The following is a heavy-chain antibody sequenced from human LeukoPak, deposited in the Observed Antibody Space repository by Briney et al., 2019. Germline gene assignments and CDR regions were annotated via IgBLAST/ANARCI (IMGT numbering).Heavy chain of an antibody. CDR3: ARGPYCSGGSCYSHYFDY. D-gene: IGHD2-15*01. Sequence: GASVTVSFTCSVYRFTMCGIGGVRQAPGQGRGGVGWISASYDDTRSAPRLQGRVSMPTDTSTNTAYMDLTTLTSDDTAVYYCARGPYCSGGSCYSHYFDYWGQGTLVTVSS. CDR2: ISASYDDT. CDR1: VYRFTMCG. V-gene: IGHV1-18*01. J-gene: IGHJ4*02.